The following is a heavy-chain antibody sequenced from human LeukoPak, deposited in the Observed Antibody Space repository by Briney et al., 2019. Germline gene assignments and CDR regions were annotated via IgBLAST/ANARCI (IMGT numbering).Heavy chain of an antibody. CDR1: GFTFSSYS. Sequence: GGSLRLSCAATGFTFSSYSTNWVRQAPGKGLEWVSSISSSSSYIYYADSVKGRFTISRDNAKNSLYLQMNSLRAEDTAVYYCARPETGYYGSGSYYGYWGQGTLVTVSS. D-gene: IGHD3-10*01. CDR2: ISSSSSYI. J-gene: IGHJ4*02. CDR3: ARPETGYYGSGSYYGY. V-gene: IGHV3-21*01.